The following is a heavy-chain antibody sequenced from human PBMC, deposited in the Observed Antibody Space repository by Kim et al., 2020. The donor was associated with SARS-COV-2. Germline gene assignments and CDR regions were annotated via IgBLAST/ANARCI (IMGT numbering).Heavy chain of an antibody. CDR1: GYSFTNHA. D-gene: IGHD2-8*01. J-gene: IGHJ5*02. CDR3: ARDHCTNTICFYP. Sequence: ASVKVSCRGSGYSFTNHAINWVRQAPGQGLEWMGWIDTSTGTPTYAQGFTGRFVFSLDTSVTTAYLQITSLKTEDTALYFCARDHCTNTICFYPWGQGSL. CDR2: IDTSTGTP. V-gene: IGHV7-4-1*02.